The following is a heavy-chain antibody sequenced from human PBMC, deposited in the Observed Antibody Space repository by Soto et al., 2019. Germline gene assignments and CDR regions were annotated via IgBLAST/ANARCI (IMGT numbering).Heavy chain of an antibody. J-gene: IGHJ6*02. CDR1: GFAPSTSGMC. Sequence: SGPTLVNPPQTLTLTCTFSGFAPSTSGMCVSWIRQPPGKALEWLARIEWDDEKFYRTSLKTRLTISKGTSKNQVVLTITNMDPVDTATYYCARPPRVYTYSARDVWGQGTAVTV. D-gene: IGHD2-15*01. CDR3: ARPPRVYTYSARDV. CDR2: IEWDDEK. V-gene: IGHV2-70*17.